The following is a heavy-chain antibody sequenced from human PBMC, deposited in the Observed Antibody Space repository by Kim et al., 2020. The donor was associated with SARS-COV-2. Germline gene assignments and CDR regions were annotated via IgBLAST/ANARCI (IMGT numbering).Heavy chain of an antibody. J-gene: IGHJ6*02. Sequence: ASVKVSCKASGYTFTSYYMHWVRQAPGQGLEWMGIINPSGGSTSYAQKFQGRVTMTRDTSTSTVYMELSSLRSEDTAVYYCARGGIAAAGISQFYYYYGMDVWGQGTTVTVSS. CDR3: ARGGIAAAGISQFYYYYGMDV. CDR2: INPSGGST. CDR1: GYTFTSYY. V-gene: IGHV1-46*01. D-gene: IGHD6-13*01.